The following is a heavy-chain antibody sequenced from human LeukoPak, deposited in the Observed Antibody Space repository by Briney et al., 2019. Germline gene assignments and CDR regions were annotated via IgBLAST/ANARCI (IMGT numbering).Heavy chain of an antibody. CDR1: GFTFSSYS. CDR3: ARLSYWVFEI. CDR2: ISSSSSYI. D-gene: IGHD2-21*01. J-gene: IGHJ3*02. V-gene: IGHV3-21*01. Sequence: GGSLRLSCAASGFTFSSYSMNWVRQAQGKGLEWVSSISSSSSYIYYADSVKGRFTISRDNAKNSLYLQINSLRAEDTSVYFCARLSYWVFEIWGQGTMVTVSS.